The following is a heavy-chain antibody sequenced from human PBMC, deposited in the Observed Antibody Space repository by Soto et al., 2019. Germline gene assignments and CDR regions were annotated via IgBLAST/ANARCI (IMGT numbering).Heavy chain of an antibody. CDR1: GEPLNAYY. J-gene: IGHJ5*01. CDR2: IMHLATT. Sequence: QVHLQQWGAGLLKPSETLSLSCNVSGEPLNAYYWSWIRHVPVKRLEWIGEIMHLATTNYNRSLKSRVTISVDTSKNQFSLKLSSVTRADTATYYCARGRGGSSSLWFDSWGQGTLVAVSS. D-gene: IGHD2-15*01. CDR3: ARGRGGSSSLWFDS. V-gene: IGHV4-34*12.